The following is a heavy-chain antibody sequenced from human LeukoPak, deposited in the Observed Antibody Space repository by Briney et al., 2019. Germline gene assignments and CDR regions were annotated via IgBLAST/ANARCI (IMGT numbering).Heavy chain of an antibody. V-gene: IGHV5-51*01. Sequence: GQSLQISCPGSGHSSTSYWISWVRQMPGNGLEWMGIIYPGDSDTRYSPSFQGQVTISADKSISTAYLQWSSLKASDTAMYYCARHSGVNYGMDVWGQGTTVTVSS. J-gene: IGHJ6*02. D-gene: IGHD3-3*01. CDR1: GHSSTSYW. CDR3: ARHSGVNYGMDV. CDR2: IYPGDSDT.